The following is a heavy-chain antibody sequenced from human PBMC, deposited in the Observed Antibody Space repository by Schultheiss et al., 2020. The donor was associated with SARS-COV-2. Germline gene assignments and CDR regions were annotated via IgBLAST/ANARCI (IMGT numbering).Heavy chain of an antibody. D-gene: IGHD3-16*01. CDR3: AREYRGKDGLAGFDY. CDR2: ISYDGSNK. J-gene: IGHJ4*02. V-gene: IGHV3-30*01. Sequence: GGSLRLSCAASGFTFSSYAMHWVRQAPGKGLEWVAVISYDGSNKYYADSVKGRFTISRDNSKNTLYLQMNSLRAEDTAVYYCAREYRGKDGLAGFDYWGQGTLVTVSS. CDR1: GFTFSSYA.